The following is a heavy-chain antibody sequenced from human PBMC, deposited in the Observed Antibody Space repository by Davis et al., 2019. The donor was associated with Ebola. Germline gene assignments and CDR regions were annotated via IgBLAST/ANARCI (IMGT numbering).Heavy chain of an antibody. D-gene: IGHD3-16*01. Sequence: PGGSLRLSCAASGFTFSSYWMHWVRQAPGKGLVWVSRINSDGSSTSYADSVKGRFTISRDNAKNTLYLQMNSLRAEDTAVYYCASYDYIWGIDYWGQGTLVTVSS. CDR1: GFTFSSYW. V-gene: IGHV3-74*01. J-gene: IGHJ4*02. CDR2: INSDGSST. CDR3: ASYDYIWGIDY.